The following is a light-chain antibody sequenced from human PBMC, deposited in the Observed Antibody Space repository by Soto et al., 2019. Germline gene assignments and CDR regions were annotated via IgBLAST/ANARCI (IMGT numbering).Light chain of an antibody. V-gene: IGKV1-39*01. J-gene: IGKJ1*01. Sequence: DIQMTQSPSSLSASVGDRVTITCRASQSISTYLIWYQQKPGKAPKLLIYATSSLQSGVPSRFSGSGSGTDFTLTITSLQSEDFAVYYCQQYINWPTFGQGTKVDIK. CDR3: QQYINWPT. CDR2: ATS. CDR1: QSISTY.